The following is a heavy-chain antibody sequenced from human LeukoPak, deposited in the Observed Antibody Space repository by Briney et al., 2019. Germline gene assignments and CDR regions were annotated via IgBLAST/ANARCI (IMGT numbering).Heavy chain of an antibody. V-gene: IGHV4-59*01. CDR3: ARARPGNDGGNFDY. D-gene: IGHD1-1*01. J-gene: IGHJ4*02. CDR2: IYYSGDT. Sequence: SETLSLACTVSGGSIRSYYWSWSRQPPGKGLEWIGFIYYSGDTYYNPSLKSRVTISVDTSKNQFSLKLSSVTAADTAVYYCARARPGNDGGNFDYWGQGTLVTVSS. CDR1: GGSIRSYY.